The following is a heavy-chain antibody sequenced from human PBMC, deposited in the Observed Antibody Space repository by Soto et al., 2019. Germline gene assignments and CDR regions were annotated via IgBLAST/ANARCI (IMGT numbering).Heavy chain of an antibody. V-gene: IGHV3-23*01. J-gene: IGHJ4*02. Sequence: LGGSLRLSCAASGFTFISYAMSWVLQAPGKGLEWVSAISGSGGSTYYADSVKGRFTISRDNSKNTLYLQMNSLRAEDTAVYYCAKDLRGWFIDYWGQGTLVTVSS. CDR1: GFTFISYA. CDR3: AKDLRGWFIDY. CDR2: ISGSGGST. D-gene: IGHD6-19*01.